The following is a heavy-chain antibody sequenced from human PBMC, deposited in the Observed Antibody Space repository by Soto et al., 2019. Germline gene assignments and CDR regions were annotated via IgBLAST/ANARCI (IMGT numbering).Heavy chain of an antibody. CDR1: GFTFSSYS. CDR3: ARDKDWAFDY. J-gene: IGHJ4*02. V-gene: IGHV3-48*04. D-gene: IGHD3-9*01. Sequence: GGSLGLSCAASGFTFSSYSMNWVRQAPGKGLERVSYIFTTGTTMYYADSVKGRFTVSRDNAKNSVFLLLNSLRAEDTAVYYCARDKDWAFDYWGQGTLVTVSS. CDR2: IFTTGTTM.